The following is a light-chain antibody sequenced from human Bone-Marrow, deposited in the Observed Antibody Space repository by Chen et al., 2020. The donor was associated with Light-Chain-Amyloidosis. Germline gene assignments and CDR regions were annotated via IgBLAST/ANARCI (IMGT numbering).Light chain of an antibody. J-gene: IGLJ2*01. V-gene: IGLV1-44*01. CDR3: AHWDDSMMGRL. Sequence: QSVLTQPPSASGTPGQRVTISCSGNSSNVGGITVNWYQQVPGTAPKLLIYSNNNRPSGVPYRFACSKSVTSAALAISGLQSEDEADYYCAHWDDSMMGRLFGGGTKLTVL. CDR2: SNN. CDR1: SSNVGGIT.